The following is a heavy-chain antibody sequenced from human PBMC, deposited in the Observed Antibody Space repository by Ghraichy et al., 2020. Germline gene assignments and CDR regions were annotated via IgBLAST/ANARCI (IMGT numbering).Heavy chain of an antibody. D-gene: IGHD3-3*01. V-gene: IGHV4-34*01. CDR3: ARWYDFWSGYNFGWFDP. J-gene: IGHJ5*02. CDR1: GGSFSGYY. Sequence: SETLSLTCAVHGGSFSGYYWSWIRQPPGKGLEWIGEINHSGSTNYNPSLKSRVTISVDTSKNQFSLKLSSVTSAETAVYYCARWYDFWSGYNFGWFDPWGQGTLVTVSS. CDR2: INHSGST.